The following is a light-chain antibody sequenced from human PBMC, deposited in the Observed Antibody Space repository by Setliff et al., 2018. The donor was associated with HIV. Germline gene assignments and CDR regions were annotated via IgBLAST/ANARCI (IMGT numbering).Light chain of an antibody. CDR2: DVS. Sequence: QSALAQPASVSGSPGQSITISCTGTSSDVGGYNYVSWYQQHPGKAPQLIIYDVSNRPSGVSNRFSGSKSGNTASLTISGLQAEDEADYYCSSYTSRTPLDGFGTGTKVTVL. CDR1: SSDVGGYNY. V-gene: IGLV2-14*03. CDR3: SSYTSRTPLDG. J-gene: IGLJ1*01.